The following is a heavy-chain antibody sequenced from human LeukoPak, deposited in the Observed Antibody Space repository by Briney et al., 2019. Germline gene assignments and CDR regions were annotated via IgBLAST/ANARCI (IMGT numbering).Heavy chain of an antibody. CDR3: ARTAYDSSGYCDY. Sequence: PGGSLRLSCAASGFTFSSYGMSWVRQTPGKGLEWVSGISGSGGSTYYADSVKGRFTISRDNSKNTLYLQMNSLRAEDTAVYYCARTAYDSSGYCDYWGQGTLVTVSS. CDR2: ISGSGGST. D-gene: IGHD3-22*01. J-gene: IGHJ4*02. V-gene: IGHV3-23*01. CDR1: GFTFSSYG.